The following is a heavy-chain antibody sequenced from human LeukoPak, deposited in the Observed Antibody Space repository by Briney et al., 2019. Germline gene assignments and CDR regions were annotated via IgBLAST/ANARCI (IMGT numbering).Heavy chain of an antibody. J-gene: IGHJ3*02. CDR1: GYTFTSYD. V-gene: IGHV1-8*03. CDR2: MNPNSGNT. D-gene: IGHD5-24*01. CDR3: ARNGEMATAKDAFDI. Sequence: ASVKVSCKASGYTFTSYDINWVRQATGQGLEWMGWMNPNSGNTGYAQKFQGRVTITRNTSISTAYMELSSLRSEDTAVYYCARNGEMATAKDAFDIWGKGTMVTVSS.